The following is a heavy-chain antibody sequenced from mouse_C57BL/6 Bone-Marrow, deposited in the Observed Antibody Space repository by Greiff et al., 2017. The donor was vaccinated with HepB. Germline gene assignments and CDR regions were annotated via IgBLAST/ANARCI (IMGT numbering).Heavy chain of an antibody. V-gene: IGHV1-9*01. D-gene: IGHD2-4*01. CDR2: ILPGSGST. J-gene: IGHJ1*03. CDR3: ARWHDYSYWYFDV. CDR1: GYTFTGYW. Sequence: VQLQESGAELMKPGASVKLSCKATGYTFTGYWIEWVKQRPGHGLEWIGEILPGSGSTNYNEKFKGKATFTADTSSNTAYMQLSSLTTKDSAIYYCARWHDYSYWYFDVWGTGTTVTVSS.